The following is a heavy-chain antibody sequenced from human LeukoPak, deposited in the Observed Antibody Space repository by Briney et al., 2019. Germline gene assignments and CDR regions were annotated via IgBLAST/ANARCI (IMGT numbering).Heavy chain of an antibody. V-gene: IGHV1-69*04. J-gene: IGHJ4*02. Sequence: SVKVSCKASGGTFTSYAISWVRQAPGQGLEWMGRIIPILGIANYAQKFQGRVTITADKSTSTAYMELSSLRSEDTAVYYCATRAGLTGTIPFDYWGQGTLVTVSS. CDR1: GGTFTSYA. CDR2: IIPILGIA. CDR3: ATRAGLTGTIPFDY. D-gene: IGHD1-20*01.